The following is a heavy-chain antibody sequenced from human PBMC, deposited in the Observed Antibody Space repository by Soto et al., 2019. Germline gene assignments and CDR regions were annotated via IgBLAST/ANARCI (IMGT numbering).Heavy chain of an antibody. Sequence: HPPGKGLEWIGSIYYSGSTYYNPSLKSRVTISVDTSKNQFSLKLSSVTAADTAVYYCARHRGFSAFDIWGQGTMVTVSS. D-gene: IGHD3-10*01. J-gene: IGHJ3*02. V-gene: IGHV4-39*01. CDR3: ARHRGFSAFDI. CDR2: IYYSGST.